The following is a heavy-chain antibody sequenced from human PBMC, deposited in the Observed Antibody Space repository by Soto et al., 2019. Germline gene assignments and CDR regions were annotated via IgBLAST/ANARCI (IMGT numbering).Heavy chain of an antibody. CDR1: GGSISSSSYY. CDR2: IYYSGST. J-gene: IGHJ6*02. D-gene: IGHD3-9*01. CDR3: ARDDANYDILTGYYYYYGMDV. Sequence: SETLSLTCTVFGGSISSSSYYWGWIRQPPGKGLEWIGSIYYSGSTYYNPSLKSRVTISVDTSKNQFSLKLSSVTAADTAVYYCARDDANYDILTGYYYYYGMDVWGQGTTVTVSS. V-gene: IGHV4-39*02.